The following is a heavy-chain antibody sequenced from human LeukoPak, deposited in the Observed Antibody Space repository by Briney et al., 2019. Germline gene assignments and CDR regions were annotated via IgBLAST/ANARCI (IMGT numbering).Heavy chain of an antibody. CDR2: FDPEDGET. V-gene: IGHV1-24*01. CDR1: GYTFTSYD. J-gene: IGHJ4*02. D-gene: IGHD2-21*02. Sequence: ASVKVSCKASGYTFTSYDINWVRQAPGKGLEWMGGFDPEDGETIYAQKFQGRVTMTEDTSTDTAYMELSSLRSEDTAVYSCATGFRGGDCYLDYWGQGTLVTVSS. CDR3: ATGFRGGDCYLDY.